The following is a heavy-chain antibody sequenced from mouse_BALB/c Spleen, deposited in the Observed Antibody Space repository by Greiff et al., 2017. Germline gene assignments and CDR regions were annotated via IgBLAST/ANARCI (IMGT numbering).Heavy chain of an antibody. D-gene: IGHD2-12*01. CDR2: ISSGGST. Sequence: EVQVVESGGGLVKPGGSLKLSCAASGFTFSSYAMSWVRQTPEKRLEWVASISSGGSTYYPDSVKGRFTISRDNARNILYLQMSSLRSEDTAMYYCARGPIGFAYWGQGTLVTVSA. CDR1: GFTFSSYA. V-gene: IGHV5-6-5*01. J-gene: IGHJ3*01. CDR3: ARGPIGFAY.